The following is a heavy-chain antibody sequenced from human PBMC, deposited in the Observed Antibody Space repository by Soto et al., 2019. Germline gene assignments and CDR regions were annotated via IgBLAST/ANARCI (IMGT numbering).Heavy chain of an antibody. J-gene: IGHJ6*02. CDR3: ARQVVRTSLYYYGMDV. Sequence: QVQLQESGPGLVKPSETLSLTCTVSGGSVSSGSYYWSWIRQPPGKGLEWIGYIYYSGSTNNNPSLKSRVTISVDTSKNQFSLKLSSVTAADTAVYYCARQVVRTSLYYYGMDVWGQGTTVTVSS. D-gene: IGHD2-2*01. CDR1: GGSVSSGSYY. V-gene: IGHV4-61*01. CDR2: IYYSGST.